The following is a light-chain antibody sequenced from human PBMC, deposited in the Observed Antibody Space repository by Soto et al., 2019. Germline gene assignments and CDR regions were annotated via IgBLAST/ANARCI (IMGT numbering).Light chain of an antibody. CDR1: QSVSSN. V-gene: IGKV3-15*01. J-gene: IGKJ1*01. Sequence: EIVLTLSPAALSVSPGERATLSCWASQSVSSNLAWYQQKPGQAPRLLIYGASTRATGIPARFSGSGSGTDFTLTISSLQSDDVGVYYCQQYNERPPWTFGQGTKVDI. CDR2: GAS. CDR3: QQYNERPPWT.